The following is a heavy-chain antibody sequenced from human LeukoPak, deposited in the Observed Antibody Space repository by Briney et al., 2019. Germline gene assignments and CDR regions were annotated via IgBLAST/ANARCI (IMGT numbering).Heavy chain of an antibody. CDR2: ISSSSSYI. V-gene: IGHV3-21*01. CDR1: GFTFSSYS. Sequence: GGSLRLPCAASGFTFSSYSMNWVRQAPGKGLEWVSSISSSSSYIYYADSVKGRFTISRDNAKNSLYLQMNSLRAEDTAVYYCARGDYGDFNSAGFDYWGQGTLVTVSS. J-gene: IGHJ4*02. D-gene: IGHD4-17*01. CDR3: ARGDYGDFNSAGFDY.